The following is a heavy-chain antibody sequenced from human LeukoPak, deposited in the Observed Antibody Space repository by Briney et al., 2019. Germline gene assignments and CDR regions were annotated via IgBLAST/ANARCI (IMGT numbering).Heavy chain of an antibody. Sequence: QSGPTQVNPTQTLTLTCTLSGFSLSTSGGGVGWIRQPPGKALEWLALIYWDDDKRYSLSLKSRLTITKDTSKNQVVLTMTNMDPVDTATYYCAHRQNWGEAFDIWGQGTMVTVSS. CDR2: IYWDDDK. V-gene: IGHV2-5*02. J-gene: IGHJ3*02. D-gene: IGHD7-27*01. CDR3: AHRQNWGEAFDI. CDR1: GFSLSTSGGG.